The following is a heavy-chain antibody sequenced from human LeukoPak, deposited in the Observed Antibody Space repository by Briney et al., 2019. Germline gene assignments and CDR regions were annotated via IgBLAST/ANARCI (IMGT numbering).Heavy chain of an antibody. CDR3: AKRGDSGACNDY. J-gene: IGHJ4*02. CDR1: GFTYSSYS. V-gene: IGHV3-23*01. D-gene: IGHD2-21*01. Sequence: PGGSLRLSCAASGFTYSSYSMRWARQAPGKGLEWVSGISGSGESTYYADSVKGRFTIFRDNPKNTLYLQMNSLRAEDTALYYCAKRGDSGACNDYWGQGTLVTVSS. CDR2: ISGSGEST.